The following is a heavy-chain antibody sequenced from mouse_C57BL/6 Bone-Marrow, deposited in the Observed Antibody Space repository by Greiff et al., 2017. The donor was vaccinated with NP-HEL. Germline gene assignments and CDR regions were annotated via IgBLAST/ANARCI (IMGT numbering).Heavy chain of an antibody. Sequence: EVQLQQSGGGLVQPGESLKLSCESNEYEFPSHDMSWVRKTPEKRLELVAAINSDGGSTYYPDTMERRFIISRDNTKKTLYLQMSSLRSEDTALYYCARHKNYGSSYGYFDVWGTGTTVTVSS. J-gene: IGHJ1*03. CDR3: ARHKNYGSSYGYFDV. CDR1: EYEFPSHD. D-gene: IGHD1-1*01. V-gene: IGHV5-2*01. CDR2: INSDGGST.